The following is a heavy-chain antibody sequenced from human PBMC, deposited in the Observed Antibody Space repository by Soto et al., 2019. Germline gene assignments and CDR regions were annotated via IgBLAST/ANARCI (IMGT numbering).Heavy chain of an antibody. CDR3: ARVSRDWSNYFDY. Sequence: SETLSLTCTVSGGSMSSYYWSWIRQPPGKGLEWIGYIYYTGSTSYNPSLKSRVTISVDTSKNQFSLKLSSVTAADTAVYYCARVSRDWSNYFDYWGQGTPATVSS. J-gene: IGHJ4*02. CDR1: GGSMSSYY. CDR2: IYYTGST. V-gene: IGHV4-59*01. D-gene: IGHD6-19*01.